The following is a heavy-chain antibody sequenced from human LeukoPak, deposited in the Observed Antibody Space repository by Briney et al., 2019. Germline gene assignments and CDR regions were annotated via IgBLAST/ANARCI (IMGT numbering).Heavy chain of an antibody. J-gene: IGHJ2*01. CDR3: AKDAWERDSSGFHTNWFFDV. V-gene: IGHV3-43*01. CDR1: GFTFDDYI. Sequence: GGSLRLSCAASGFTFDDYIMHWVRQAPGKGLEWVSLISWDGGSTYYADSVKGRFTISRDNSKNSLYLQINSLRTEDSALYFCAKDAWERDSSGFHTNWFFDVWGRGTLVTVSS. D-gene: IGHD3-22*01. CDR2: ISWDGGST.